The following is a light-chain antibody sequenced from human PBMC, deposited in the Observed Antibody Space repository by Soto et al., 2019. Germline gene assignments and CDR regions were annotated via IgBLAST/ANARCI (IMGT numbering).Light chain of an antibody. CDR2: AAS. CDR1: QSISSY. V-gene: IGKV1-39*01. CDR3: QQSYSTPPVT. J-gene: IGKJ2*01. Sequence: DIQMTQSPSSLSASVGDRVTITCRASQSISSYLNGYQQKPGKAPKLLIYAASSLKSGVPSRYSGSGSGTDFTLTISSLQPEDFATYYWQQSYSTPPVTFGQGTKLEIK.